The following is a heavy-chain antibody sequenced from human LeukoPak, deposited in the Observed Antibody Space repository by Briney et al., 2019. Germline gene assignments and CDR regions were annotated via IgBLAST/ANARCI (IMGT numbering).Heavy chain of an antibody. CDR2: INHSGST. CDR3: ARSFGYGSGSYPLYYFDY. J-gene: IGHJ4*02. CDR1: GGSISSGGYY. V-gene: IGHV4-30-2*01. D-gene: IGHD3-10*01. Sequence: SQTLSLTCAVSGGSISSGGYYWSWIRQPPGKGLEWIGEINHSGSTNYNPSLKSRVTISVDTSKNQFSLKLSSVTAADTAVYYCARSFGYGSGSYPLYYFDYWGQGTLVTVSS.